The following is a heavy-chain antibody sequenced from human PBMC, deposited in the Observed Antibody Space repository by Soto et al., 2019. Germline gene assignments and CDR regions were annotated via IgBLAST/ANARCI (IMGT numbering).Heavy chain of an antibody. CDR2: IGTAGDT. CDR1: GFTFSSYD. V-gene: IGHV3-13*01. CDR3: ARGDQLDGPAYYYYYMDV. Sequence: PGGSLRLSCAASGFTFSSYDMHWVRQATGKGLEWVSAIGTAGDTYYPGSVKGRFTISRENAKNSLYLQMNSLRAGDTAVYYCARGDQLDGPAYYYYYMDVWGKGTKVTVSS. D-gene: IGHD6-6*01. J-gene: IGHJ6*03.